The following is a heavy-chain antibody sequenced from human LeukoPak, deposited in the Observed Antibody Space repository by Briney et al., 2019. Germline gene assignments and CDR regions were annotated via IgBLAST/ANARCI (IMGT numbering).Heavy chain of an antibody. D-gene: IGHD3-16*01. Sequence: SGGSLRLSCAASGFRFSDFTMIWVRQAPGKGPEWVSAIGGRGGSTYYADSLGGRFIISRDNSKDMVYLQMNSLKVEDTATYYCGKEGGAWGQGTKVTVSS. J-gene: IGHJ5*02. V-gene: IGHV3-23*01. CDR1: GFRFSDFT. CDR2: IGGRGGST. CDR3: GKEGGA.